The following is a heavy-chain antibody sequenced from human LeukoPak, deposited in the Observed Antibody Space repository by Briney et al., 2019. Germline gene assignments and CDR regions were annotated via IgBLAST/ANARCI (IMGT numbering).Heavy chain of an antibody. Sequence: SETLSLTCTVSGGSISSYYWSWIPQPAGKGLEWIGRIYTSGSTNYNPSLKSRVTMSVDTSKNQFSLKLSSVTAADTAVYYCARDGHDEYRWNFDYWGQGTLVTVSS. CDR1: GGSISSYY. CDR2: IYTSGST. CDR3: ARDGHDEYRWNFDY. J-gene: IGHJ4*02. V-gene: IGHV4-4*07. D-gene: IGHD2-8*02.